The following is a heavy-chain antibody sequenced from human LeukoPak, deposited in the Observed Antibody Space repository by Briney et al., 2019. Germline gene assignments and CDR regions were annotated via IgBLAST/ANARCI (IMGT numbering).Heavy chain of an antibody. CDR3: ARKSSSWIGMDV. CDR2: MWYDGSNE. Sequence: GGSLRLSCAASGFTFSNYGMHWVRQAPGKGLEWVAVMWYDGSNEYYADSVKDRFTISRDNSKNTLYLQMNSLRAEDTAVYYCARKSSSWIGMDVWGQGTTVTVSS. CDR1: GFTFSNYG. D-gene: IGHD6-13*01. V-gene: IGHV3-33*01. J-gene: IGHJ6*02.